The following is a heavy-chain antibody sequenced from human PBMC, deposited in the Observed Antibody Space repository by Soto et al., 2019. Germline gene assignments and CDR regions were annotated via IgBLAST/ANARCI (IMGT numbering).Heavy chain of an antibody. V-gene: IGHV3-13*01. J-gene: IGHJ6*03. D-gene: IGHD5-12*01. CDR3: ARAVVATIGVYYYYYMDV. CDR1: GFTFSIYD. Sequence: AGSLRLSCAASGFTFSIYDMHWVRQATGKGLEWVSAIGTAGDTYYPGSVKGRFTISRENAKNSLYLQMNSLRAGDTAVYYCARAVVATIGVYYYYYMDVWGKGTTVTVSS. CDR2: IGTAGDT.